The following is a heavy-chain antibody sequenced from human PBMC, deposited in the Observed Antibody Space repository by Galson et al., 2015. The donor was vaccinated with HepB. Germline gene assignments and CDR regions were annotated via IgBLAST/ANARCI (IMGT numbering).Heavy chain of an antibody. D-gene: IGHD4-11*01. CDR3: ARGGSSDYSNYYYYGMDV. V-gene: IGHV1-2*04. CDR2: INPNSGGT. J-gene: IGHJ6*02. CDR1: GYTFTGYY. Sequence: SVKVSCKASGYTFTGYYMHWVRQAPGQGLEWMGWINPNSGGTNYAQKFQGWVTMTRDTSISTAYMELSRLRSDDTAVYYCARGGSSDYSNYYYYGMDVWGQGTTVTVSS.